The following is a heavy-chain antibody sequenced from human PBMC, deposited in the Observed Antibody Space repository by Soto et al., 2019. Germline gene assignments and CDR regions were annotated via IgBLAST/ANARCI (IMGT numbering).Heavy chain of an antibody. CDR2: IYYSGST. CDR1: GGSISSGGYY. CDR3: AREEGSLGYYGSGSSLDY. J-gene: IGHJ4*02. V-gene: IGHV4-31*03. D-gene: IGHD3-10*01. Sequence: QVQLQESGPGLVKPSQTLSLTCTVSGGSISSGGYYWSWIRQHPGKGLEWIGYIYYSGSTYYNPSLKSRVTISVDTSKNQFSLKLSSVTAADTAVYYCAREEGSLGYYGSGSSLDYWGQGTLVTVSS.